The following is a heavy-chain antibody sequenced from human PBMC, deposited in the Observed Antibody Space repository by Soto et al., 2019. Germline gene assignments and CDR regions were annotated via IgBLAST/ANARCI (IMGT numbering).Heavy chain of an antibody. V-gene: IGHV1-18*01. CDR1: GYTFTSYG. J-gene: IGHJ4*02. CDR2: ISAYNGNT. D-gene: IGHD3-22*01. CDR3: ARTGAVAGSGYYYYFDY. Sequence: GASVKLSCKASGYTFTSYGISWVRQAPGQGFEWMGWISAYNGNTNYAQKLQGRVTMTTDTSTSTAYMELRSLRSDDTAVYYCARTGAVAGSGYYYYFDYWGQGTLVTVSS.